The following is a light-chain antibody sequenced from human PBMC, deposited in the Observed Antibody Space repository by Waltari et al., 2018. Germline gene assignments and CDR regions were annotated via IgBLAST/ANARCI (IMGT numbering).Light chain of an antibody. CDR1: QDINKN. CDR2: AAS. CDR3: QQYDSDLAVT. J-gene: IGKJ4*01. Sequence: SPSSLSASVGDRVTITCQASQDINKNLNWYQQKPGRDPNLLIYAASNLETGVPSKFSGSGSGTDFTFTITSLQPEDTATYYCQQYDSDLAVTFGGGTKVEIK. V-gene: IGKV1-33*01.